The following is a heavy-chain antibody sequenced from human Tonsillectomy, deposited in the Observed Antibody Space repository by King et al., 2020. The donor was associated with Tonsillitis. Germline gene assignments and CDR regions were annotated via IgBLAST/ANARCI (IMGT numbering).Heavy chain of an antibody. Sequence: QLVQSGSEVKKPGASVKVSCKASGYTFTSYGISWVRQAPGQGLEWMGWISAYNGNPNYAQNLQGRVTMTTDTYTSTAYMELRSLRSDDTAVYYCARYSFCSIPRSDYFDYWGQGTLVTVSS. CDR2: ISAYNGNP. CDR1: GYTFTSYG. J-gene: IGHJ4*02. V-gene: IGHV1-18*01. CDR3: ARYSFCSIPRSDYFDY. D-gene: IGHD3-10*02.